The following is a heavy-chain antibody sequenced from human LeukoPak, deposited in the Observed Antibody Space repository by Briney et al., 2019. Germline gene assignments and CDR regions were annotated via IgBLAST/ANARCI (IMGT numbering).Heavy chain of an antibody. J-gene: IGHJ3*02. CDR2: IYHSGST. D-gene: IGHD3-10*01. V-gene: IGHV4-30-2*01. CDR1: GGSISSGGYS. Sequence: MPSETLSLTCAVSGGSISSGGYSWSWIRQPPGKGLEWIGYIYHSGSTYYNPSLKSRVTISVDRSKNQFSLKLSSVTAADTAVYYCARAHDPYYYGSGSYYKVGAFDIWGQGTMATVSS. CDR3: ARAHDPYYYGSGSYYKVGAFDI.